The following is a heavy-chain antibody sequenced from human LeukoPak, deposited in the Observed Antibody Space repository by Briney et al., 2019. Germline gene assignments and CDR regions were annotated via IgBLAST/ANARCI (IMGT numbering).Heavy chain of an antibody. Sequence: GGSLRLSCAASGFTFSTYSMNWVRQAPGRGLEWVSSISTRSTYKDYTDSMKGRFTISRDNSKNTLHLQMNSLRAEDTAVCYSGYSSGNSMDVWGKGTTVTVSS. V-gene: IGHV3-21*01. CDR1: GFTFSTYS. D-gene: IGHD6-25*01. J-gene: IGHJ6*03. CDR3: GYSSGNSMDV. CDR2: ISTRSTYK.